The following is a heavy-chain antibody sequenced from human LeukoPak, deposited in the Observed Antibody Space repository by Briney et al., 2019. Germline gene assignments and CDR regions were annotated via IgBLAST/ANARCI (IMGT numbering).Heavy chain of an antibody. CDR1: GFTFSSYE. V-gene: IGHV3-48*03. Sequence: AGGSLRLSCAASGFTFSSYEMNWVRQAPGKGLEWVSYISSSGSTIYYADSVKGRFTISRDNAKNSLYLQMSSLRAEDTALYYCARETAGESSISSSTFGYWYYYYYYMDVWGKGTTVTVYS. CDR3: ARETAGESSISSSTFGYWYYYYYYMDV. J-gene: IGHJ6*03. D-gene: IGHD6-6*01. CDR2: ISSSGSTI.